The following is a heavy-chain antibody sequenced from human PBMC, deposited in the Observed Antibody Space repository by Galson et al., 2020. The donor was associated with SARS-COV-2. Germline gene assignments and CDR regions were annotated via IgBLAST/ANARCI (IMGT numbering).Heavy chain of an antibody. CDR1: GGSVSGYY. V-gene: IGHV4-34*01. J-gene: IGHJ5*02. CDR2: INHSGST. CDR3: ARGKILTDWFDP. Sequence: SETLSLTCVVYGGSVSGYYWSWIRKPPGKGLEWIGAINHSGSTTFHTSLKSRVSLSVDTTNNQFSLNLISVTAADTAVYYCARGKILTDWFDPWGQGTLVTVSS. D-gene: IGHD2-15*01.